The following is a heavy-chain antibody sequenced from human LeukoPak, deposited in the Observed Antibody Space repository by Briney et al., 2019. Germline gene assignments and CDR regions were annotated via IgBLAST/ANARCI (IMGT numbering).Heavy chain of an antibody. CDR2: IYHSGST. J-gene: IGHJ5*02. CDR3: ARARGRMELRYFGDWFDP. Sequence: SETLSLTCAVYGGSFSGYYWSWIRQPPGKGLEWIGSIYHSGSTYYNPSLKSRVTISVDTSKNQFSLKLSSVTAADTAVYYCARARGRMELRYFGDWFDPWGQGTLVSVSS. V-gene: IGHV4-34*01. D-gene: IGHD1-7*01. CDR1: GGSFSGYY.